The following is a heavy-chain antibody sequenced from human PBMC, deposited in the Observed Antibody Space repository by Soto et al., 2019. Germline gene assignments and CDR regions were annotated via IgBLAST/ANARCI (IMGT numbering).Heavy chain of an antibody. Sequence: GSLRLSCAASGFTFSDYYMSWIRQAPGKGLEWVSYISSSSSYTNYADSVKGRFTISRDNAKNSLYLQMNSLRAEDTAVYYCARDPSHLTTVRGGPDYWGQGTLVTVSS. J-gene: IGHJ4*02. V-gene: IGHV3-11*06. CDR3: ARDPSHLTTVRGGPDY. CDR1: GFTFSDYY. CDR2: ISSSSSYT. D-gene: IGHD3-10*01.